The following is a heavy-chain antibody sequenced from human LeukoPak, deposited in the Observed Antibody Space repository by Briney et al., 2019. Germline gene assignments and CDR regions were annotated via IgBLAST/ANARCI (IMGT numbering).Heavy chain of an antibody. CDR1: GGSISSYY. CDR3: ARDSSAEYYDILTGYSYFDY. J-gene: IGHJ4*02. D-gene: IGHD3-9*01. V-gene: IGHV4-59*12. CDR2: IYYSGST. Sequence: SETLSLTCTVSGGSISSYYWSWIRQPPGKGLEWIGYIYYSGSTNYNPSLKSRVTMSVDTSKNQFSLKLSSVTAADTAVYYCARDSSAEYYDILTGYSYFDYWGQGTLVTVSS.